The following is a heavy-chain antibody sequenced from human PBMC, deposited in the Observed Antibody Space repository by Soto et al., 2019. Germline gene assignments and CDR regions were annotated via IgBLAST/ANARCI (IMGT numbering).Heavy chain of an antibody. Sequence: GGSLGLACAASGVTLSSYGMHGVRQAPGKGLVWVSRINNDGRSTSYADSVKGRFTMSRDNAQNTLYLQMNSLRADDTAVYYCARDVHLQSFDYWGQGTLVTVSS. V-gene: IGHV3-74*01. D-gene: IGHD1-1*01. CDR2: INNDGRST. CDR1: GVTLSSYG. CDR3: ARDVHLQSFDY. J-gene: IGHJ4*02.